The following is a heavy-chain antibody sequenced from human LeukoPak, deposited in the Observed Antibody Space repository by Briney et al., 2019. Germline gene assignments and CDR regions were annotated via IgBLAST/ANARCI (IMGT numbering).Heavy chain of an antibody. CDR2: IYYSGST. CDR3: ARHLGHSHSDY. V-gene: IGHV4-39*01. D-gene: IGHD3-10*01. CDR1: GGSISSSSYY. J-gene: IGHJ4*02. Sequence: PSETLSLTCTASGGSISSSSYYWGWIRQPPGKGLEWIGSIYYSGSTYYNPSLKSRVTISVDTSKNQFSLKLSSVTAADTAVYYCARHLGHSHSDYWGQGTLVTVSS.